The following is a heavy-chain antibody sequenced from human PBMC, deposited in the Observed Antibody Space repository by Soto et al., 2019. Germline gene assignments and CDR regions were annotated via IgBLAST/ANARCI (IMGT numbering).Heavy chain of an antibody. CDR3: ARYASSGNNSVWYTFDP. J-gene: IGHJ5*02. D-gene: IGHD6-19*01. Sequence: VKVSCKASGGTFSSYTINWVRQAPGQGLEWMGGIIPIFGTTNYAKKFQGRVTITADESTSTAYMELSSLRSEDTAVYYCARYASSGNNSVWYTFDPWGQGTLVTVSS. V-gene: IGHV1-69*13. CDR1: GGTFSSYT. CDR2: IIPIFGTT.